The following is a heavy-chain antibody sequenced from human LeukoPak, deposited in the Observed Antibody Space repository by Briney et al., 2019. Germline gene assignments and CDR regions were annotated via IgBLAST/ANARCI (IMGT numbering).Heavy chain of an antibody. J-gene: IGHJ4*02. CDR2: ISDSSDTI. CDR1: GFTFSNYP. CDR3: ARGQFNSGPEDY. Sequence: GGSLRLSSAASGFTFSNYPMNWVRQAPGKGLEWLSYISDSSDTIYYADSVKGRFTISKDNAKNSLYLQINSLRAEDTAVYYCARGQFNSGPEDYWGQGTLVTVSS. V-gene: IGHV3-48*01. D-gene: IGHD5-12*01.